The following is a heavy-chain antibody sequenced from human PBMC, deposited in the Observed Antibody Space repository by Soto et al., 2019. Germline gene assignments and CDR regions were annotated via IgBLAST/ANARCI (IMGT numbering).Heavy chain of an antibody. V-gene: IGHV1-46*01. D-gene: IGHD3-9*01. CDR1: GHTFTSYY. Sequence: ASVKVSCKASGHTFTSYYMHWVRQAPGQGLEGIGIINLSAGSTSYARKFQGRVTITRDTSTSTGYMDMSSLRSEDTALYYCASRDTDILPTYSYSMDVWGQGTTVTVSS. J-gene: IGHJ6*02. CDR3: ASRDTDILPTYSYSMDV. CDR2: INLSAGST.